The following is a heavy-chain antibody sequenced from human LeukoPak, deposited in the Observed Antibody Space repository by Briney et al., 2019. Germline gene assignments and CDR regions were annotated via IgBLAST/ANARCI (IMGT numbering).Heavy chain of an antibody. CDR3: ARTPIYYYDNSGYYN. D-gene: IGHD3-22*01. V-gene: IGHV4-39*07. CDR2: IYYSGST. Sequence: SETLSLTCTVSGGSISSSSYYWGWIRQPPGKGLEWIGSIYYSGSTYYNPSLKSRVTISVDTSKNQFSLKLSSVTAADTAVYYCARTPIYYYDNSGYYNWGQGTLVTVSS. J-gene: IGHJ4*02. CDR1: GGSISSSSYY.